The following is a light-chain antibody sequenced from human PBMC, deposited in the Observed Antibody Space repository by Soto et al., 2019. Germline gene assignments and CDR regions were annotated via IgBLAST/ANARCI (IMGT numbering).Light chain of an antibody. CDR1: QGISSY. CDR3: QQLSSYPRT. CDR2: AAS. J-gene: IGKJ2*01. V-gene: IGKV1-9*01. Sequence: IPLTQSPSSLSASVGDRVTITCRASQGISSYLSWYQQKPGKGPKLLIYAASTLQGVVPSRFSGSGSVTDFTLSVSSLQPDDFATYYCQQLSSYPRTFGQGTKLEIK.